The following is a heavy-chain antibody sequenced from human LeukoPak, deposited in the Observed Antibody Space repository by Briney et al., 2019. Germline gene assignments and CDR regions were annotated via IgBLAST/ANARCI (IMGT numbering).Heavy chain of an antibody. Sequence: PGGSLRLSCAASGFTFSSYAMHWVRQAPGKGLEWVAVISYDGSNKYYADSVKGRFTISRDNSKNTLYLQMNSLRAEDTAVYYCARGMVEQWLVRGTYFDYWGQGTLVTVSP. CDR2: ISYDGSNK. CDR1: GFTFSSYA. D-gene: IGHD6-19*01. CDR3: ARGMVEQWLVRGTYFDY. V-gene: IGHV3-30-3*01. J-gene: IGHJ4*02.